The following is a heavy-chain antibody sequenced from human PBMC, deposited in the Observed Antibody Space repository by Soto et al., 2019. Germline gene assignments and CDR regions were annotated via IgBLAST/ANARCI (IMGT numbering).Heavy chain of an antibody. CDR2: ISGSGGST. V-gene: IGHV3-23*01. J-gene: IGHJ4*02. CDR1: GFTFSSYA. CDR3: AEDGRRVVGATSGGLFDY. Sequence: GGSLRLSCAASGFTFSSYAMSWVRQAPGKGLEWVSAISGSGGSTYYADSVKGRFTISRDNSKNTLYLQMNSLRAEDTAVYYCAEDGRRVVGATSGGLFDYWGQGTLVTVSS. D-gene: IGHD1-26*01.